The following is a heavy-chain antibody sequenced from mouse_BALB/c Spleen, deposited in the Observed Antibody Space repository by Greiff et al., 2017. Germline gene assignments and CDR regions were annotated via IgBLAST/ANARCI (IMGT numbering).Heavy chain of an antibody. Sequence: EVKLVESGGGLVKPGGSLKLSCAASGFTFSSYTMSWVRQTPEKRLEWVATISSGGSYNYYPDSVKGRFTISRDNAKNTLYLQMSSLKSEDTAMYYCTRDSAGLSFDYWGQGTTLTVSS. CDR1: GFTFSSYT. CDR2: ISSGGSYN. CDR3: TRDSAGLSFDY. V-gene: IGHV5-6-4*01. D-gene: IGHD6-1*01. J-gene: IGHJ2*01.